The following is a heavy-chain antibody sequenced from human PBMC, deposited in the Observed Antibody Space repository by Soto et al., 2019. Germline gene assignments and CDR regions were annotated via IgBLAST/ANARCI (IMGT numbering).Heavy chain of an antibody. CDR1: GFTFTSSA. Sequence: MQLVQPGPEVKKPGTSVKVSCKASGFTFTSSAVQWVRQARGQRLEWIGWIVVGSGNTNYAQKFQERVTVTRDMSTSQAYMELSSLRSEDTAVYSCAADYGDYVFDYWGQGTLVTVSS. CDR3: AADYGDYVFDY. J-gene: IGHJ4*02. V-gene: IGHV1-58*01. D-gene: IGHD4-17*01. CDR2: IVVGSGNT.